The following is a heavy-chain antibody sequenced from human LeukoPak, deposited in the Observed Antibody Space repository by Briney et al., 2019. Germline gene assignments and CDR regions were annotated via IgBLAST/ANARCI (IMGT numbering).Heavy chain of an antibody. V-gene: IGHV4-39*01. Sequence: SETLSLTCTVSGGSISSSSYYWGWIRQPPGKGLEWIGSIYYSGSTYYNPSLKSRVTISVDTSKNQFSLKLSSVTAADTAVYYCARGVRSSWYVGSGGSNWFDPWGQGTLVTVSS. D-gene: IGHD6-13*01. CDR2: IYYSGST. CDR1: GGSISSSSYY. J-gene: IGHJ5*02. CDR3: ARGVRSSWYVGSGGSNWFDP.